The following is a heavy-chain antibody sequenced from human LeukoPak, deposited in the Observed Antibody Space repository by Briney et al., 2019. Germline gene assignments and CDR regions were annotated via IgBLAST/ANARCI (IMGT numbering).Heavy chain of an antibody. V-gene: IGHV3-43*02. CDR2: ISGDGGST. D-gene: IGHD6-19*01. J-gene: IGHJ4*02. CDR3: GGIAVAGTGKFDY. CDR1: GFAFDDYA. Sequence: GGSLRLSCAASGFAFDDYAMHWVRQAPGKGLGWVSLISGDGGSTYYADSVKGRFTISRDNSKNSLYLQMNSLRTEDTALYYCGGIAVAGTGKFDYWGQGTLVTVSS.